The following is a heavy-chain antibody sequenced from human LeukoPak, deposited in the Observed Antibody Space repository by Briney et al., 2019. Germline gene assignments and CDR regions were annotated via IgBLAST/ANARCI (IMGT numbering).Heavy chain of an antibody. CDR1: GGSISSSSYY. CDR2: IYYSGST. D-gene: IGHD6-19*01. V-gene: IGHV4-39*07. CDR3: ARDLGVDTGYSSGWYPSTITQFPSFVDY. Sequence: PSETLSLNCTVSGGSISSSSYYWGWIRQPPGKGLEWIGSIYYSGSTYYNPSLKSRVTISVDTSKNQFSLKLSSVTAADTAVYYCARDLGVDTGYSSGWYPSTITQFPSFVDYWGQGTLVTVSS. J-gene: IGHJ4*02.